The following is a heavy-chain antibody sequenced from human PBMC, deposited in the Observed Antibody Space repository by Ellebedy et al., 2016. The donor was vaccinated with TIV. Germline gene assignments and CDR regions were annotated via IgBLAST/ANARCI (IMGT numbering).Heavy chain of an antibody. CDR3: MFKGLSARLY. CDR2: ISASGGTT. J-gene: IGHJ1*01. CDR1: GFTFSSYA. D-gene: IGHD6-6*01. Sequence: GESLKISCAASGFTFSSYAMSWVRRAPGQGLEWVSAISASGGTTNYAHSVRGRFTISRDNFYNTLFLEMNSLRAEDTAVYYCMFKGLSARLYWGQGTLVTVSS. V-gene: IGHV3-23*01.